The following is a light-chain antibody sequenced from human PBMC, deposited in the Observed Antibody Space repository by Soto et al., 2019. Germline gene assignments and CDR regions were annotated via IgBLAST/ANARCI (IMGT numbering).Light chain of an antibody. V-gene: IGKV3-15*01. CDR2: GAS. CDR3: QEYNDWRPIT. Sequence: IVMTQSPATLSVSPGERATLSCRASQSISTKLAWYQQKPGQAPRRLIYGASTRATGIPVRFSGSGSGTEFTLNITSLQFEDFAVYYWQEYNDWRPITFGGGTKVEIK. J-gene: IGKJ4*01. CDR1: QSISTK.